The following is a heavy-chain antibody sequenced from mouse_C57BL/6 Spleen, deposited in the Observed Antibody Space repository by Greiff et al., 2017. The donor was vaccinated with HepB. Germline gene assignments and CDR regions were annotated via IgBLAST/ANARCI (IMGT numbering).Heavy chain of an antibody. Sequence: QVQLKESGPGLVQPSQSLSITCTVSGFSLTSYGVHWVRQSPGKGLEWLGVIWSGGSTDYNAAFISRLSISKDNSKSQVFFKMNSLQADDTAIYYCARGGTTVASYWYFDVWGTGTTVTVSS. J-gene: IGHJ1*03. CDR1: GFSLTSYG. V-gene: IGHV2-2*01. CDR2: IWSGGST. D-gene: IGHD1-1*01. CDR3: ARGGTTVASYWYFDV.